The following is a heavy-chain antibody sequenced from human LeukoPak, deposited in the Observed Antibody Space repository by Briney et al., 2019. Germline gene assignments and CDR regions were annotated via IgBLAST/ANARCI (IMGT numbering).Heavy chain of an antibody. J-gene: IGHJ6*03. D-gene: IGHD3-10*01. CDR2: INPSGGST. CDR3: ARDLWFGELLKGGYYYYYMDV. Sequence: GASVKVSCKASGYTFTGYYMHWVRQAPGQGLEWMGIINPSGGSTSYAQKFQGRVTMTRDMSTSTVYMELSSLRSEDTAVYYCARDLWFGELLKGGYYYYYMDVWGKGTTVTVSS. V-gene: IGHV1-46*01. CDR1: GYTFTGYY.